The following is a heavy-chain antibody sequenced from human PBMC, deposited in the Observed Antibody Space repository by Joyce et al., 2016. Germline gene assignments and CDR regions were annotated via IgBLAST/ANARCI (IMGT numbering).Heavy chain of an antibody. Sequence: QVQLVESGGGVVQPGRSLRLSCASSGFSFSRYGMHWVRQAPGKGLEWVAVVWYDGTYKYYTDSVKGRFTISRDNSKNTMYLQMNSLRAEDTAVYYCARDNSYYYDTSALDYWGKGTLVAVSS. CDR2: VWYDGTYK. CDR1: GFSFSRYG. CDR3: ARDNSYYYDTSALDY. D-gene: IGHD3-22*01. V-gene: IGHV3-33*01. J-gene: IGHJ4*02.